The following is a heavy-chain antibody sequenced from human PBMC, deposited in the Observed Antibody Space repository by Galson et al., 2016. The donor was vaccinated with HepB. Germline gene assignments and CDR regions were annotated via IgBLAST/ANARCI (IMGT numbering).Heavy chain of an antibody. V-gene: IGHV4-39*02. Sequence: SETLSLTCIVYGGSISSSSYYWGWIRQPPGKGLEWIGIIYYNGNTFYNPSLKSRVTISVDTSKTQFSLKLTSVTAADTAVYFCAREVSDDDAFDIWGQGTMVTVSS. CDR1: GGSISSSSYY. D-gene: IGHD1-1*01. J-gene: IGHJ3*02. CDR3: AREVSDDDAFDI. CDR2: IYYNGNT.